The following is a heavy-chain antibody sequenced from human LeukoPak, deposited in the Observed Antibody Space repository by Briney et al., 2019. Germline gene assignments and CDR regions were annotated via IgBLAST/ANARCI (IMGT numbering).Heavy chain of an antibody. CDR2: IYYSGST. CDR3: ARGLDTDRVVPAANAFDP. J-gene: IGHJ5*02. D-gene: IGHD2-2*01. CDR1: GGSISNYF. V-gene: IGHV4-59*12. Sequence: SETLSLTCTVSGGSISNYFWGWIRQPPGKGLESIGYIYYSGSTNYNPSLKSRVTISVDTSKNQFSLKLSSVTAADTAVYYCARGLDTDRVVPAANAFDPWGQGTLVTVSS.